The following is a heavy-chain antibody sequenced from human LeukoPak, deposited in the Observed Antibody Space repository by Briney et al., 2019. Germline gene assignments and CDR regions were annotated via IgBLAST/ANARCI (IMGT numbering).Heavy chain of an antibody. V-gene: IGHV3-74*01. CDR1: GFTFSSYW. J-gene: IGHJ4*02. CDR2: IKRYGSST. CDR3: ARDRDGPDY. Sequence: GGSLRLAGAASGFTFSSYWMHWVRRGPGKGLVWVSRIKRYGSSTRHADSVKGRFTISRDNAKNTVYLEMNSLRAEDTAVYYCARDRDGPDYWGQGTLVTVSS. D-gene: IGHD5-24*01.